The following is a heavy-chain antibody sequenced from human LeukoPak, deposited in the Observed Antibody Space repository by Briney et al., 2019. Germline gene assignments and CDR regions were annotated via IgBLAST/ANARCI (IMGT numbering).Heavy chain of an antibody. J-gene: IGHJ4*02. Sequence: GRSLRLSCAASGFTFSSYAMHWVRQAPGKGLEWVAVISYDGSNKYYADSVKGRFTISRDNSKNTLYLQMNSLRAEDTAVYYCAGYSSSRYAVGYWGQGTLVTVSS. D-gene: IGHD6-13*01. CDR2: ISYDGSNK. CDR1: GFTFSSYA. V-gene: IGHV3-30-3*01. CDR3: AGYSSSRYAVGY.